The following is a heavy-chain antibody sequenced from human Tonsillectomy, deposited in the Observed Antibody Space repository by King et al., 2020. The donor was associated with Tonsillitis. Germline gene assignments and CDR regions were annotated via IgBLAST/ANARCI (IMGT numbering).Heavy chain of an antibody. CDR1: GFTVSSNY. J-gene: IGHJ4*02. D-gene: IGHD3-22*01. CDR2: IDSGGST. CDR3: ARAGGDSSGYYYGFDY. Sequence: VQLVESGGGLVQPGGSLRLSCAASGFTVSSNYMSWVRQAPGKGLEWVSVIDSGGSTYYADSVKGRFTISRDNSKNTLYLQMNSLRAEDTAVYYCARAGGDSSGYYYGFDYWGQGTLVTVSS. V-gene: IGHV3-66*01.